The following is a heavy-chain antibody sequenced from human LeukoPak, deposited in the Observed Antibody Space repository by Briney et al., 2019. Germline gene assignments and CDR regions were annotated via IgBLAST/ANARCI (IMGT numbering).Heavy chain of an antibody. Sequence: SDTQSLICTVSGDSISDYYWSWTRHPAGKGLELIGRSYTNGITNYNPALKSRVTTTVDTSKNQLSLRLSSVTAADTAVYYCARGVMTAIFAFDIWGQGTMVTVSS. D-gene: IGHD2-21*02. CDR1: GDSISDYY. V-gene: IGHV4-4*07. CDR2: SYTNGIT. CDR3: ARGVMTAIFAFDI. J-gene: IGHJ3*02.